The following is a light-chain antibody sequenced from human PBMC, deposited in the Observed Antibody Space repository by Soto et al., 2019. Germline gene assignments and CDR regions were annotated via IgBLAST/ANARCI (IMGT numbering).Light chain of an antibody. J-gene: IGKJ1*01. CDR1: QSVSSSY. Sequence: EIVLTQSPGTLSFSPGERATLSCRASQSVSSSYLAWYQQKPGQAPRLLIYAASSRATAVPDRFSGSGSGTDFTLTISRLEPEDFAVYFCHQYGIPPWTVSQGTKVEIK. CDR2: AAS. CDR3: HQYGIPPWT. V-gene: IGKV3-20*01.